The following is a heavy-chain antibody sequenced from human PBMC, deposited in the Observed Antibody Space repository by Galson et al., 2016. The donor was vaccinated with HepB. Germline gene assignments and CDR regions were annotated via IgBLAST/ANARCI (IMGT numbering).Heavy chain of an antibody. D-gene: IGHD6-13*01. V-gene: IGHV3-23*01. Sequence: SLRLSCAASGFTFSDYAMSWVRQAPGKGLEWVSAISGSGHSTFYAETVKGRFTLSRDNSKNTLYLQMNSLRADATAVYYCAKGRSLAAAVSNWFDPWGQGTLVTVSS. CDR1: GFTFSDYA. CDR3: AKGRSLAAAVSNWFDP. J-gene: IGHJ5*02. CDR2: ISGSGHST.